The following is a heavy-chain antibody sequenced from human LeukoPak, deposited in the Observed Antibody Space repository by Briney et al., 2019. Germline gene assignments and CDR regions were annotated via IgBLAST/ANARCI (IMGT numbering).Heavy chain of an antibody. CDR3: ARGITMIWFDP. CDR1: GGSISSYY. Sequence: SETLSLTCTVSGGSISSYYWSWIRQPPGKGLEWIGYIYYSGSTNYNPSLKSRVTISVDTSKNQSSLKLSSVTAADTAVYYCARGITMIWFDPWGQGTLVTVSS. D-gene: IGHD3-22*01. CDR2: IYYSGST. J-gene: IGHJ5*02. V-gene: IGHV4-59*01.